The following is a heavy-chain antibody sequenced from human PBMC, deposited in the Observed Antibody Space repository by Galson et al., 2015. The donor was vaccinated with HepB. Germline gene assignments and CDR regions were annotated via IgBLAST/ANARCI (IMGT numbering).Heavy chain of an antibody. V-gene: IGHV1-46*01. Sequence: SVKVSCKASGYTFTSYYTHWVRQAPGQGLEWMGIINPSGGSTSYAQKFQGRVTMTRDTSTSTVYMELSSLRSEDTAVYYCARARERVRPKGGMDVWGQGTTVTVSS. CDR1: GYTFTSYY. J-gene: IGHJ6*02. D-gene: IGHD1-1*01. CDR3: ARARERVRPKGGMDV. CDR2: INPSGGST.